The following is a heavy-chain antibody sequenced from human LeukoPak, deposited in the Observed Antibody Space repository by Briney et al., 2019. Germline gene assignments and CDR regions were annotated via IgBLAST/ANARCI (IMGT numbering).Heavy chain of an antibody. J-gene: IGHJ3*02. Sequence: TLSLTCTVSGGSISSGGYYWSWIRQHPGKGLEWIGYIYYSGSTYYNPSLKSRVTISVDTSKNQFSLKLSSVTAADTAVYYCARDDVTRNAFDIWGQGTMVTVSS. D-gene: IGHD4-23*01. V-gene: IGHV4-31*03. CDR2: IYYSGST. CDR3: ARDDVTRNAFDI. CDR1: GGSISSGGYY.